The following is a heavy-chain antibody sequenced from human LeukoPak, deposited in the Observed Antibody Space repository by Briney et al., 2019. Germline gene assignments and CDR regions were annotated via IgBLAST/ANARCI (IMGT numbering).Heavy chain of an antibody. CDR2: ISWDGGST. J-gene: IGHJ4*02. Sequence: GGSLRLSCAASGFTFDDYAMHWVRQAPGKGLEWVSLISWDGGSTYYADSVKGRFTISRDNSKNSLYLQMNSLRAEDTALYYCAKDMGIAVAGPGVDYWGQGTLVTVSS. CDR1: GFTFDDYA. CDR3: AKDMGIAVAGPGVDY. V-gene: IGHV3-43D*03. D-gene: IGHD6-19*01.